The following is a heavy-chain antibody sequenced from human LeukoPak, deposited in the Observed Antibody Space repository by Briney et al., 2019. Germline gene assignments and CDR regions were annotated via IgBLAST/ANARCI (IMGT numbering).Heavy chain of an antibody. J-gene: IGHJ6*03. Sequence: PSETLSLTCTVSGGSISSGSYYWSWIRQPAGKGLEWIGRIYTSGSTSYNPSLKSRVTISVDKSKNQFSLKLSSVTAADTAVYYCARVGGFCANGVCRRAKYYYYMDVWGKGTTVTVSS. CDR3: ARVGGFCANGVCRRAKYYYYMDV. CDR2: IYTSGST. V-gene: IGHV4-61*02. D-gene: IGHD2-8*01. CDR1: GGSISSGSYY.